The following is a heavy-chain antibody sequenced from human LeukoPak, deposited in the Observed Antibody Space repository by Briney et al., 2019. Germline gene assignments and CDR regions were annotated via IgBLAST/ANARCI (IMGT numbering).Heavy chain of an antibody. D-gene: IGHD4-23*01. J-gene: IGHJ3*01. CDR3: ARHWGGNDYFHGFDV. V-gene: IGHV4-39*01. CDR2: VYYSGST. Sequence: SETLSLTCTVSRDSINSRNYYWGWIRQPPGKDLEWVGSVYYSGSTLFNPSLKSRVTISVDTSKNQFSLKVTSVTAADTAVYYCARHWGGNDYFHGFDVWGRGTMVSVSA. CDR1: RDSINSRNYY.